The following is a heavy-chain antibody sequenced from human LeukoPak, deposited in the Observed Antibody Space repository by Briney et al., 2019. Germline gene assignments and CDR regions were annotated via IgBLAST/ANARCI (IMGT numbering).Heavy chain of an antibody. D-gene: IGHD5-12*01. CDR3: ARRGWLRSFDY. J-gene: IGHJ4*02. Sequence: SETLSLTCAVYGGSFSGYYWSWIRQPPGKGLEWIGEINHSGSTNYNPSLKSRVTISVDTSKNQFSLKLSSVTAADTAVYYCARRGWLRSFDYWGQGTLVTVSS. CDR1: GGSFSGYY. CDR2: INHSGST. V-gene: IGHV4-34*01.